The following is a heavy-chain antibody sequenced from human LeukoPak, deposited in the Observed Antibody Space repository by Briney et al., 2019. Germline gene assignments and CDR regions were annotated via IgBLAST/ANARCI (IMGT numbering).Heavy chain of an antibody. D-gene: IGHD1-26*01. Sequence: GGSLRLSCAASGFSFSDYYMSWIRQSPGKGLEWLSYVSSSGAAVHYADSVKGRFTISRDNAKKSLHLQMDSLTAEDTALYYCTRDASVGATGGWFDPWGQGTLVTVSS. CDR1: GFSFSDYY. CDR2: VSSSGAAV. J-gene: IGHJ5*02. CDR3: TRDASVGATGGWFDP. V-gene: IGHV3-11*01.